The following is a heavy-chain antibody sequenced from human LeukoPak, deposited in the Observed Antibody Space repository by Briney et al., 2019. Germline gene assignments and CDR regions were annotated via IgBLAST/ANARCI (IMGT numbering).Heavy chain of an antibody. J-gene: IGHJ4*02. CDR3: AREAGTGDY. V-gene: IGHV3-7*01. CDR2: IKQDGSEQ. CDR1: GFTFSNYW. D-gene: IGHD6-19*01. Sequence: GGSLRLSCVVSGFTFSNYWMSWVRQAPGKGLEWVANIKQDGSEQYYVDSVKGRFTISRDNAKSSLFLQMNSLRAEDTAVYYCAREAGTGDYWGQGTLVTVSS.